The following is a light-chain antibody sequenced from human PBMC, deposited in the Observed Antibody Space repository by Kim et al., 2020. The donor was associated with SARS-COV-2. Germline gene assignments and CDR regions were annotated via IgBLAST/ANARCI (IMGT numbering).Light chain of an antibody. CDR2: AAS. CDR3: QQYGKSPRN. V-gene: IGKV3-20*01. Sequence: LSPGERATLSCRASQSVTSTYLAWYQHKPGQAPRLLIYAASIRATGIPDMFSGSGSGTDFTLTISRLEPEDFALYYCQQYGKSPRNFGQGTKLEI. CDR1: QSVTSTY. J-gene: IGKJ2*01.